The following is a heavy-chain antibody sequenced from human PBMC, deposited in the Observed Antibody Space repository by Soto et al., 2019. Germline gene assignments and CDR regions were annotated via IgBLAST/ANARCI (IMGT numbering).Heavy chain of an antibody. V-gene: IGHV1-18*01. CDR1: GYTFTSYG. J-gene: IGHJ4*02. D-gene: IGHD3-22*01. Sequence: QVQLVQSGAEVKKPGASVKVSCKASGYTFTSYGISWVRQAPGQGLEWMGWISAYNGNTNYAQKLQGRVTMTTDTXXRXAXXELRSLRSDDTAVYYCARVAPDYYDSSGYYYEINYWGQGTLVTVSS. CDR2: ISAYNGNT. CDR3: ARVAPDYYDSSGYYYEINY.